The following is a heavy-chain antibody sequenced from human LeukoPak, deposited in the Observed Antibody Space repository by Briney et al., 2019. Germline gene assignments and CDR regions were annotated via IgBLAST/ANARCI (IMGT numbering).Heavy chain of an antibody. J-gene: IGHJ4*02. Sequence: GGSLRLSCAASGFTFSSYGMHWVRQAPGKGLEWVAVISYDGSNKYYADSVKDRFTISRDNSKNTLYLQMNSLRAEDTAVYYCAKDQGYWGQGTLVTVSS. CDR1: GFTFSSYG. CDR3: AKDQGY. CDR2: ISYDGSNK. V-gene: IGHV3-30*18.